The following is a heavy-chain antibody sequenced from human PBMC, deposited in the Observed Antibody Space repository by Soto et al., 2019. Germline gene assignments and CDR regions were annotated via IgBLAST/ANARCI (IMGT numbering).Heavy chain of an antibody. D-gene: IGHD4-17*01. Sequence: GGSLRLSCAASGFTFSSYAMSWVRQAPGKGLEWVSAISGSGGSTYYADSVKGRFTISRDNSKNTLYLQMNSLRAEDTAVYYCAGLIDYGDLNASFDYWGQGTLVTVSS. J-gene: IGHJ4*02. CDR1: GFTFSSYA. CDR2: ISGSGGST. CDR3: AGLIDYGDLNASFDY. V-gene: IGHV3-23*01.